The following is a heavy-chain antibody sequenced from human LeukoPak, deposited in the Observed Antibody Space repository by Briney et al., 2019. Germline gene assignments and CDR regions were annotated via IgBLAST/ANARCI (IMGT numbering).Heavy chain of an antibody. J-gene: IGHJ4*02. D-gene: IGHD3-16*01. CDR3: ALGGFDY. Sequence: GGSLRLSCVASGFTFNNYAMTWVRQAPGKGLEWVSAISGSGGSTYYADSVKGRFTISRDNSKNTLYLQMNSLRAEDTAVYYCALGGFDYWGQGTLVTVSS. V-gene: IGHV3-23*01. CDR2: ISGSGGST. CDR1: GFTFNNYA.